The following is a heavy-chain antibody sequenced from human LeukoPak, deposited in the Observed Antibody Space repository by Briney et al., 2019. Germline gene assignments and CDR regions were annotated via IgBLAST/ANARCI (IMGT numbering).Heavy chain of an antibody. J-gene: IGHJ4*02. CDR3: ARVPYASSWDS. CDR1: GFTFSSYG. CDR2: IGRDVNTI. V-gene: IGHV3-48*01. D-gene: IGHD6-13*01. Sequence: PGGSLRLSCVASGFTFSSYGVTWVRQAPGKGLEWVSYIGRDVNTIYYADSVKGRFTISRDNAKNSLYLQMNSLRVDDTAVYYCARVPYASSWDSWGQGTLVTVSS.